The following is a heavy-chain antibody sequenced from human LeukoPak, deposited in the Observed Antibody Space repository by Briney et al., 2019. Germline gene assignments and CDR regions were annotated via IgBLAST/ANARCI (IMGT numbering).Heavy chain of an antibody. CDR3: ARVGSSWYHDAFDI. D-gene: IGHD6-13*01. CDR2: IYYSGST. V-gene: IGHV4-59*01. CDR1: DGSISSYY. Sequence: SETLSLTCTVSDGSISSYYWSWIRQPPGKGLEWIGYIYYSGSTNDNPSLKSRVTISVDTSKNQFSLKLSSVTAADTAVYYCARVGSSWYHDAFDIWGQGTMVTVSS. J-gene: IGHJ3*02.